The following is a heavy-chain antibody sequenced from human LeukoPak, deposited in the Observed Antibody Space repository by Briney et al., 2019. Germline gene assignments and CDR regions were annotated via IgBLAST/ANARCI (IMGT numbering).Heavy chain of an antibody. CDR3: AGASRNIRAFDY. CDR1: GGSISSYY. CDR2: IYYSGSS. D-gene: IGHD2-2*02. Sequence: SETLSLTCTVSGGSISSYYWSWIRQPPGKGLEWIGYIYYSGSSNYNPSLKSRVTISVDTSKNQFSLKLSSVTAADTAVYNCAGASRNIRAFDYWGQGTLVTVSS. V-gene: IGHV4-59*01. J-gene: IGHJ4*02.